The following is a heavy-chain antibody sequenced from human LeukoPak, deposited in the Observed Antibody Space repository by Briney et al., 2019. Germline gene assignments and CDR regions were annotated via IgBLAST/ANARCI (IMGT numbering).Heavy chain of an antibody. J-gene: IGHJ4*02. CDR1: GFTFSSYG. Sequence: PGGSLRLSCAASGFTFSSYGMHWVRQAPGKGLEWVAVISYDGSNKYYADSVKGRFTISRDNSKNTLYLQMNSLRAEDTAVYYCATTYYYGSGSYYNTYYFDYWGQGTLVTVSS. CDR2: ISYDGSNK. V-gene: IGHV3-30*03. CDR3: ATTYYYGSGSYYNTYYFDY. D-gene: IGHD3-10*01.